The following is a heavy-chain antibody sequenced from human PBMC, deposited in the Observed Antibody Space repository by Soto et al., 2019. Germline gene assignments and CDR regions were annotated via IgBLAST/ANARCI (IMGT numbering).Heavy chain of an antibody. CDR1: GFTFSSAW. Sequence: EVQLVESGGGLVKPGGSLRLSCAASGFTFSSAWMNWVRQAPGKGLEWVGRIKTETDGGTTDYAAPVKGRFTISRDDSKNTLYLQMDRLKTEDTAVYYCMTLRGESSIFGVVTRFDYWGQGTLVTVSS. J-gene: IGHJ4*02. CDR2: IKTETDGGTT. D-gene: IGHD3-3*01. CDR3: MTLRGESSIFGVVTRFDY. V-gene: IGHV3-15*07.